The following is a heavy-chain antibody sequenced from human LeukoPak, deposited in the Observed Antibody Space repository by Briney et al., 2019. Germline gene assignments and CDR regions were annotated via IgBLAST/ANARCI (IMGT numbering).Heavy chain of an antibody. D-gene: IGHD5-18*01. Sequence: PGGSLRLSCVASGFIFRNAWMNWVRLAPGKGLEWVALIKSKIDGGTTYYTPPVKGRFTISRDDSQNTLYLQMDSLKASDTAMYYCATLKVDTAMAPYYYYYYMDVWGKGTTVTVSS. CDR3: ATLKVDTAMAPYYYYYYMDV. V-gene: IGHV3-15*01. CDR1: GFIFRNAW. CDR2: IKSKIDGGTT. J-gene: IGHJ6*03.